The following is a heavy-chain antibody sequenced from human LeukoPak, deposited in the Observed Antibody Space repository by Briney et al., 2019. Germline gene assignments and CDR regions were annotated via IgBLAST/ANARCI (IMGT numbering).Heavy chain of an antibody. Sequence: SETLSLTCAVYGGSFSGYYWSWIRQPPGKGLEWIGSIYQSGSTYYNPSLKSRVTISVDTSKNQFSLRLSSVTAADTAVYYCASEKLWLRKDWGQGTLVTVSS. CDR1: GGSFSGYY. CDR3: ASEKLWLRKD. V-gene: IGHV4-34*01. CDR2: IYQSGST. D-gene: IGHD5-18*01. J-gene: IGHJ4*02.